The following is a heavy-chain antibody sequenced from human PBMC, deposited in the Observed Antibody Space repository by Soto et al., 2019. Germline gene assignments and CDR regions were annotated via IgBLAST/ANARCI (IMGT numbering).Heavy chain of an antibody. Sequence: GGSMRLSCVALGFTCKNFAMTWVRQAPGKGMEWVSAIGGSGSSANYADSVKGRFTVSRDDSKSTLYLQMSGLRVDDTALYYCAKDAVAYNGEWDWFDLWGQGTLVPVSS. CDR1: GFTCKNFA. V-gene: IGHV3-23*01. CDR3: AKDAVAYNGEWDWFDL. CDR2: IGGSGSSA. J-gene: IGHJ5*02. D-gene: IGHD3-10*01.